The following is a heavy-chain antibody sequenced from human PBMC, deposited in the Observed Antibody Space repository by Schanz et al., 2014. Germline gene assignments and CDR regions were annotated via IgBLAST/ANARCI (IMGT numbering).Heavy chain of an antibody. J-gene: IGHJ4*02. Sequence: QVQLVESGGGLVKPGGSLRLSCAASGLTFSDYYMTWIRQAPGKGLEWVSHISGSSIHKNYADSVKGRFTISRGNSKNTLYLEMNSLRADDTAVYYCAKSKSQLPLFDYWGQGTLVAVSS. CDR1: GLTFSDYY. V-gene: IGHV3-11*05. CDR2: ISGSSIHK. D-gene: IGHD2-21*01. CDR3: AKSKSQLPLFDY.